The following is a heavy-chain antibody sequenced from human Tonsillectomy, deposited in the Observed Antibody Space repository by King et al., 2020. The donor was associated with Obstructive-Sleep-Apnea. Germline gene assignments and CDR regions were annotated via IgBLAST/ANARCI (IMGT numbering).Heavy chain of an antibody. D-gene: IGHD2-15*01. CDR3: ARDLYCSGGTCYTGLGY. J-gene: IGHJ4*02. CDR2: ISSSSSYI. Sequence: VQLVESGGGLVKPGGSLRLSCAASGFTFSSYSMNWVRQAPGKGLEWVSSISSSSSYIYYADSVKGRFTISRDNAKNSLYLQINSLRAEDTAVYYCARDLYCSGGTCYTGLGYWGQGTLVTVSS. CDR1: GFTFSSYS. V-gene: IGHV3-21*01.